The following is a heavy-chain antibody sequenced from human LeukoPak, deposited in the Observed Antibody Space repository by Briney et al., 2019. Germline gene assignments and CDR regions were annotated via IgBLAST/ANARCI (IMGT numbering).Heavy chain of an antibody. CDR3: ARHSVTVGTYYMDV. V-gene: IGHV5-51*01. J-gene: IGHJ6*03. D-gene: IGHD2-21*02. CDR1: GYSFTSYW. Sequence: GESLKISCKGSGYSFTSYWIGWVRQMPGKGLEWMGIVYPGDSNTRYSPSFQGQVTISADESIGTAYLQWSSLKASDTAMYYCARHSVTVGTYYMDVWGKGTTVTVSS. CDR2: VYPGDSNT.